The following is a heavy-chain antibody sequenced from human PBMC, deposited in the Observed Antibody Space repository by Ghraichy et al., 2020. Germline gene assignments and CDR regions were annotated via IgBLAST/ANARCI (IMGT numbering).Heavy chain of an antibody. CDR3: ANVPPYGDHVR. CDR1: GFTFSSYA. D-gene: IGHD4-17*01. V-gene: IGHV3-23*01. J-gene: IGHJ4*02. Sequence: GGSLRLSCAASGFTFSSYAMTWVRQAPGKGLEWVSGINNSGGYTYYADSVKGRFTISRDNSKNTLYLQMNSLRVEDTAVYYCANVPPYGDHVRWGQGTLVTVSS. CDR2: INNSGGYT.